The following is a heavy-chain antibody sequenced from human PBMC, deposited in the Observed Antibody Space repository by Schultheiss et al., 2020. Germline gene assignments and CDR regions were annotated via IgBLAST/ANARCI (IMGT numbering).Heavy chain of an antibody. CDR3: ARVREGGDHWFDP. CDR2: ISAYNGNT. CDR1: GYTFTSYG. D-gene: IGHD2-21*02. V-gene: IGHV1-18*01. Sequence: ASVKVSCKASGYTFTSYGISWVRQAPGQGLEWMGWISAYNGNTNYAQKLQGRVTMTRDTSISTAYMELSRLRSDDTAVYYCARVREGGDHWFDPWGQGTLVTVSS. J-gene: IGHJ5*02.